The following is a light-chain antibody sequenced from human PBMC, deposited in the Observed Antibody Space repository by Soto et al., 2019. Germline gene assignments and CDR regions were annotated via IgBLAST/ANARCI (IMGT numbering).Light chain of an antibody. CDR1: SSDIGYYNY. J-gene: IGLJ1*01. Sequence: QSVLTQPASVSGSPGQSITISCTGTSSDIGYYNYVSWFQQHPGKAPKLIISQVTNRPSGISTRFSGSKSGNTASLTISGLQAEDEVLYYCSSNKIGSTYVFGTGTKVTVL. CDR3: SSNKIGSTYV. V-gene: IGLV2-14*01. CDR2: QVT.